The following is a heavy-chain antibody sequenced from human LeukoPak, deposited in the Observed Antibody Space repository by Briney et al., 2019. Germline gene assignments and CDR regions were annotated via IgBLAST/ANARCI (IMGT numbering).Heavy chain of an antibody. CDR1: GDSIGSHY. CDR3: ASHDYDSRGEVFDI. V-gene: IGHV4-59*11. D-gene: IGHD3-22*01. CDR2: IFYVGST. Sequence: SETLSLTCTVSGDSIGSHYRSWIRQPPGKGLEWIGYIFYVGSTNYNPSLKSRVTISVDTSKNQFSLKLNSVTAADTAVYYCASHDYDSRGEVFDIWGQGTMVTVSS. J-gene: IGHJ3*02.